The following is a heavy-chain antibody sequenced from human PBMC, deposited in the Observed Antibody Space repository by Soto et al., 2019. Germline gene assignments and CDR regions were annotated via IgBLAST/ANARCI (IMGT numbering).Heavy chain of an antibody. J-gene: IGHJ4*02. V-gene: IGHV3-74*03. CDR1: GFTFSSYW. Sequence: EVQLVESGGGLVQPGGSLSLSCVASGFTFSSYWMHWVRQVPGTEPVWVSFIDSYGSSTKYADSVRGRFTISRDNAKNTLYRLMNSLSVEDTAVYYCVRGIGNSDHWGQGTLVTVSS. CDR3: VRGIGNSDH. D-gene: IGHD2-15*01. CDR2: IDSYGSST.